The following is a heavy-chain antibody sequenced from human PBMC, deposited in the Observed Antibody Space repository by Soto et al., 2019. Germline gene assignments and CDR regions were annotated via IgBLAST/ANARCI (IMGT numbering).Heavy chain of an antibody. V-gene: IGHV3-23*01. J-gene: IGHJ6*02. CDR2: ISGSGGST. CDR1: GFTFSSYA. D-gene: IGHD2-15*01. Sequence: GGSLRLSCAASGFTFSSYAMSWVRQAPGKGLGWVSAISGSGGSTYYADSVKGRFTISRDNSKNTLYLQMNSLRAEDTAVYYSAKAGGVIVVVVAAYYYYGMDVWGQGTTVTVSS. CDR3: AKAGGVIVVVVAAYYYYGMDV.